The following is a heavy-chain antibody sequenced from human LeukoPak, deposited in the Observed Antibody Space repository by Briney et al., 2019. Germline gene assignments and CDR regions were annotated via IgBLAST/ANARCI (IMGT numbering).Heavy chain of an antibody. CDR1: GYDFTKYA. J-gene: IGHJ4*02. D-gene: IGHD2-21*02. Sequence: AASVKVSCKASGYDFTKYAVQWVRQAPGQRLEWMGWIDAGNGRTKYSQDFQGRVTITRDTSASIAYMELSSLRSEDTAVYYCARAYMTATRHFDSWGQGTLVTVSS. CDR3: ARAYMTATRHFDS. V-gene: IGHV1-3*03. CDR2: IDAGNGRT.